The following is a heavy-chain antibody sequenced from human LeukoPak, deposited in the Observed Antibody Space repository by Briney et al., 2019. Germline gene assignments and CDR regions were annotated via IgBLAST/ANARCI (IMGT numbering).Heavy chain of an antibody. CDR3: ARAPNHCTNGVCYTRRVDY. J-gene: IGHJ4*02. CDR2: MNPNSGNT. Sequence: ASVKVSCKASGYTFTGYYMHWVRQATGQGLEWMGWMNPNSGNTGYAQKFQGRVTITRNTSISTAYMELSSLRSEDTAVYYCARAPNHCTNGVCYTRRVDYWGQGTLVTVSS. CDR1: GYTFTGYY. V-gene: IGHV1-8*03. D-gene: IGHD2-8*01.